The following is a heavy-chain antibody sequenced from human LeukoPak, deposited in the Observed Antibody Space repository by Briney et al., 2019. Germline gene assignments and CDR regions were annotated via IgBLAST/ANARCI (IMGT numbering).Heavy chain of an antibody. Sequence: SGPTLVKPTQTLTLTCTFSGFSLSTSGVGVGWIRQPPGKALEWLALIYWDDDRRYRPSLKSRLTITKDTSKNQVVLSMTNMDPVDTATYYCVHLPTVVKQGGFDYWGQGTLVTVSS. V-gene: IGHV2-5*02. CDR2: IYWDDDR. CDR3: VHLPTVVKQGGFDY. CDR1: GFSLSTSGVG. D-gene: IGHD2-21*01. J-gene: IGHJ4*02.